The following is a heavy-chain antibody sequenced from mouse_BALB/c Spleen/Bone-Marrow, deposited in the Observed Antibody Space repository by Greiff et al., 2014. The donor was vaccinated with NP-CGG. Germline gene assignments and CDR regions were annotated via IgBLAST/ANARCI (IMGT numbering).Heavy chain of an antibody. Sequence: VQLKESGGGLVQPKGSLKISCAASGFTFNTYAMNWVRQAPGKGLEWVARIKSKSNNYATYYADSVKDRFTISRDDSQNMLYLQMNNLKTEDTAMYYCVRWVDYEPWFAYWGQGTLVTVSA. D-gene: IGHD2-4*01. CDR2: IKSKSNNYAT. CDR3: VRWVDYEPWFAY. CDR1: GFTFNTYA. V-gene: IGHV10-1*02. J-gene: IGHJ3*01.